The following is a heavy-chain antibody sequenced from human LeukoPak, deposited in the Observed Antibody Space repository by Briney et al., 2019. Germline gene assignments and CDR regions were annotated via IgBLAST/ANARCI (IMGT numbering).Heavy chain of an antibody. J-gene: IGHJ3*02. Sequence: ASVKVSCKASGGTFSSYAISWVRQAPGQGLEWMGRIIPILGIANYAQKFQGRVTITADKSTSTAYMELSSLRSEDTAVYYRARLYEITMVRKSKDAFDIWGQGTMVTVSS. D-gene: IGHD3-10*01. CDR1: GGTFSSYA. CDR2: IIPILGIA. V-gene: IGHV1-69*04. CDR3: ARLYEITMVRKSKDAFDI.